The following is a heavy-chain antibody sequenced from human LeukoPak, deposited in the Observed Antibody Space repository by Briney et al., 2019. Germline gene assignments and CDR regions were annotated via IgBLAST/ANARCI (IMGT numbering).Heavy chain of an antibody. CDR1: GFTFSRYW. J-gene: IGHJ4*02. Sequence: QPGGSLRLSCAASGFTFSRYWMRWVRQAPGKGLEWVASINQDGSEKYYVDSVKGRFTISRDNAKNSLYLQMNSLRAEDTAVYYCARAGVPAASGYWGQGTLVTVSS. CDR2: INQDGSEK. V-gene: IGHV3-7*01. CDR3: ARAGVPAASGY. D-gene: IGHD2-2*01.